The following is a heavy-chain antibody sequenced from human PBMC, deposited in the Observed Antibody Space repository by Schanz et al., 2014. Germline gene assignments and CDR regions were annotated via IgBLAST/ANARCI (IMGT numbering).Heavy chain of an antibody. Sequence: QVQLVQSGAEVKKPGSPVKVSCKSSGGTFSSYTISWVRQARGQGLEWVGRFIPILDVGNYAQQFQGRVTFTADRSTSTAYMELRSLRSDDTAVYYCARGGYSSGWYDRDIAHFDCWGPGALVTVAS. CDR3: ARGGYSSGWYDRDIAHFDC. J-gene: IGHJ4*02. CDR1: GGTFSSYT. V-gene: IGHV1-69*02. CDR2: FIPILDVG. D-gene: IGHD6-19*01.